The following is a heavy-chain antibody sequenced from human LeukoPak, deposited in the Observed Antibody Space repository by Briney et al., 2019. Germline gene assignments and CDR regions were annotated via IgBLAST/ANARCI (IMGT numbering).Heavy chain of an antibody. V-gene: IGHV5-51*01. J-gene: IGHJ5*02. D-gene: IGHD1-26*01. Sequence: GESLKISCKGSGYSFTSYWIGWVRQMPGKGLEWMGIIYPGDSDTRYSPSLQGQVTISADKSISTAYLQWSSLKASDTAMYYCARRGWTSGSYSDNWFDPWGQGTLVTVSS. CDR3: ARRGWTSGSYSDNWFDP. CDR2: IYPGDSDT. CDR1: GYSFTSYW.